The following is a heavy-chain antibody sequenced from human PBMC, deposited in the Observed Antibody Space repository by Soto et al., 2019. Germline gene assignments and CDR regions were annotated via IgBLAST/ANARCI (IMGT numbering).Heavy chain of an antibody. V-gene: IGHV2-5*02. J-gene: IGHJ4*02. CDR1: GFSRSSTRMA. D-gene: IGHD6-19*01. CDR3: AHIVVAGLGYYFDY. Sequence: QITLKESGPTRVKPTQALTLTCTFSGFSRSSTRMAVGWIRQPPGKALEWLALIYWDDDKRSSTFLKSRLTITKAASKNQVVLTMYNMDPVDTARYYCAHIVVAGLGYYFDYWGPGTLVTASS. CDR2: IYWDDDK.